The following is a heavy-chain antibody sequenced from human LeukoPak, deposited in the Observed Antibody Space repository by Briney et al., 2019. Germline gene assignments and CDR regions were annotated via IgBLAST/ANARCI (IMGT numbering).Heavy chain of an antibody. CDR3: ASARGSNYGSLGD. D-gene: IGHD5-18*01. CDR1: GFTFSFYA. CDR2: ISYDGSNK. V-gene: IGHV3-30-3*01. Sequence: GGSLRLSCAASGFTFSFYALHWVRQAPGKGLEWVAVISYDGSNKYYADSVKGRFTISRDNSKNTLYLQMNSLRAEDTTVHYCASARGSNYGSLGDWGQGTLVTVSS. J-gene: IGHJ4*02.